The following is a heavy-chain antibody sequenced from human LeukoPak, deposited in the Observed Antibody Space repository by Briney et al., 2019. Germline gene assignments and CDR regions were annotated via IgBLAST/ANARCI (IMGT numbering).Heavy chain of an antibody. CDR2: IYSGGST. Sequence: GGSLRLSCAASGFTVSSNYMSWVRQAPGKGLEWVSIIYSGGSTFYADSVKGRFTISRDNAKNSLYLQMNSLRAEDTAVYYCARVSWYGDYFDYWGQGTLVTVSS. J-gene: IGHJ4*02. D-gene: IGHD6-13*01. CDR3: ARVSWYGDYFDY. CDR1: GFTVSSNY. V-gene: IGHV3-53*01.